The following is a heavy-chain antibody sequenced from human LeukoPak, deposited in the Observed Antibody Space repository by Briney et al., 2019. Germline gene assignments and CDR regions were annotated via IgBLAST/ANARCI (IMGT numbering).Heavy chain of an antibody. D-gene: IGHD3-10*01. CDR1: GDSISTYY. CDR2: IYTSGST. J-gene: IGHJ4*02. CDR3: ARGLWFGDENPPYFDY. V-gene: IGHV4-4*07. Sequence: SETLSLTCTVSGDSISTYYWSWIRQPAGKGLEWIGRIYTSGSTNYNPSLKSRVTMSVDTSKNQFSLKLSSVTAADTAVYYCARGLWFGDENPPYFDYWGQGTLVTVSS.